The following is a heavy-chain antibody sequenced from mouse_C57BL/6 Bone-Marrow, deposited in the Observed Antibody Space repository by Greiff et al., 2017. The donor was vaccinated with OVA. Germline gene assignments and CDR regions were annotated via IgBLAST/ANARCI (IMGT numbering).Heavy chain of an antibody. CDR2: ISPNNGGT. Sequence: VKLQQSGPELVKPGASVKISCKASGYTFTDYYMNWVKQSHGKSLEWIGEISPNNGGTSYHQKVKGKATLTVEKYSRTAYMELRSLTSEDSAVYYCARPLDYYGSSYWYFDVWGTGTTVTVSS. V-gene: IGHV1-26*01. D-gene: IGHD1-1*01. J-gene: IGHJ1*03. CDR1: GYTFTDYY. CDR3: ARPLDYYGSSYWYFDV.